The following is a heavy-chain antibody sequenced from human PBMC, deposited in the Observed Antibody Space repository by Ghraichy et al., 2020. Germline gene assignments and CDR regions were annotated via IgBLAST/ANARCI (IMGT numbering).Heavy chain of an antibody. J-gene: IGHJ6*03. CDR3: ARDRRGIFGHYYYYYMDV. D-gene: IGHD3/OR15-3a*01. V-gene: IGHV3-53*01. Sequence: GGSLRLSCAASGFTVSSNYMSWVRQAPGKGLEWVSVIYSGGSTYYADSVKGRFTISRDNSKNTLYLQMNSLRAEDTAVYYCARDRRGIFGHYYYYYMDVWGKGTTVTVSS. CDR1: GFTVSSNY. CDR2: IYSGGST.